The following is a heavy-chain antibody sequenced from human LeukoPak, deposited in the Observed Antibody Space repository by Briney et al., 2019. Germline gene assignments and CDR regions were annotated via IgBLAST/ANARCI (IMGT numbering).Heavy chain of an antibody. Sequence: PGGSLRLSCAASGFTFSSYGMSWVRQAPGKGLEWVSAISGSGGSTYYADSVKGRFTISRDNSKNTLYLQMNSLRAEDTAVFYCARGRRALIVGATRNAFDIWGQGTMVTVSS. V-gene: IGHV3-23*01. J-gene: IGHJ3*02. CDR2: ISGSGGST. CDR3: ARGRRALIVGATRNAFDI. CDR1: GFTFSSYG. D-gene: IGHD1-26*01.